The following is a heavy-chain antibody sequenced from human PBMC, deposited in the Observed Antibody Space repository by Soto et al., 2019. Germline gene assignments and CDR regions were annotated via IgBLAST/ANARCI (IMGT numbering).Heavy chain of an antibody. CDR3: ARALRLSGPIDY. CDR2: INHRGST. D-gene: IGHD3-16*02. CDR1: GGSFSGYY. V-gene: IGHV4-34*01. Sequence: QVQLQQWGAGLLKPSETLSLTCAVYGGSFSGYYWSWIRQPPGKGLEWIGEINHRGSTNYNPSLKSRVTISVDTSKNQFSLKLSSVTAADTAVYYCARALRLSGPIDYWGQGTLVTVSS. J-gene: IGHJ4*02.